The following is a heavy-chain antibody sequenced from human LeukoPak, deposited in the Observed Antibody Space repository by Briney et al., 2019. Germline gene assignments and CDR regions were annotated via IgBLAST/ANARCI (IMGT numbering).Heavy chain of an antibody. CDR3: ARRQLVGWFDP. CDR1: GGSFSGYY. Sequence: SETLSLTCAVYGGSFSGYYWSWIRQPPGKGLEWIGEINHSGSTNYNPSLKSRVTISVDMSKNQFSLKLSSVTAADTAVYYCARRQLVGWFDPWGQGTLVTVSS. V-gene: IGHV4-34*01. CDR2: INHSGST. D-gene: IGHD6-6*01. J-gene: IGHJ5*02.